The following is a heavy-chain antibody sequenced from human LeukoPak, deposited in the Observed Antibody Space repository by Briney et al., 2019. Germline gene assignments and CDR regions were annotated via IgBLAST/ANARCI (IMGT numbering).Heavy chain of an antibody. CDR3: ARDAMVRGVPLDY. CDR1: GFTFSSYS. D-gene: IGHD3-10*01. CDR2: ISSSSSYI. J-gene: IGHJ4*02. Sequence: GGSLRLSPAASGFTFSSYSTNWVRQAPGQGLEWGSSISSSSSYIYYTDSVKGRFTISTDNAKNSLYLRMNRLRAEDTAVYYGARDAMVRGVPLDYWGQGTLVTVSS. V-gene: IGHV3-21*01.